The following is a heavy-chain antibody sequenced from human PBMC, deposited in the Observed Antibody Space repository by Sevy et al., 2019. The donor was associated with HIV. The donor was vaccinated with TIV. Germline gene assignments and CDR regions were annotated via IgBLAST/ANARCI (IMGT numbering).Heavy chain of an antibody. D-gene: IGHD6-19*01. J-gene: IGHJ4*02. CDR2: ISGIGDNT. V-gene: IGHV3-23*01. CDR1: GFTFSSYA. CDR3: ATGMYSSGWYAPSYFDN. Sequence: GGSLRLSCAASGFTFSSYAMSWVRQAPGKGLEWVSGISGIGDNTYYADSVKDRFTISRDNSKNTKYLQMNRLRAEDTAVYYCATGMYSSGWYAPSYFDNWGQGTLVTVSS.